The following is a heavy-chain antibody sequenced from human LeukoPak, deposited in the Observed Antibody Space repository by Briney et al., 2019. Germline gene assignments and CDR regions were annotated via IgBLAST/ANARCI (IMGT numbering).Heavy chain of an antibody. V-gene: IGHV4-34*01. CDR1: GGSFSGYY. CDR2: INHSGST. Sequence: PSETLSLTCAVYGGSFSGYYWSWIRQPPGKGLDWIGEINHSGSTNYNPSLKSRVTISVDTSKNQFSLKLSSVTAADTAVYYCARGTPLAIVVVPAAMSGSLDWFDPWGQGTLVTVSS. CDR3: ARGTPLAIVVVPAAMSGSLDWFDP. J-gene: IGHJ5*02. D-gene: IGHD2-2*01.